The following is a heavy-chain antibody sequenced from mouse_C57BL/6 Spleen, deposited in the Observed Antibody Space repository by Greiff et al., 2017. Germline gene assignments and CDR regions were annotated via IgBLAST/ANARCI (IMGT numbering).Heavy chain of an antibody. V-gene: IGHV1-76*01. J-gene: IGHJ2*01. D-gene: IGHD1-1*01. Sequence: QVQLQQSGAELVRPGASVKLSCKASGYTFTDYYINWVKQRPGQGLEWIARIYPGSGNTYYNGKFKGKATLTAEKSSITAYMQLSSLTSEDSAVYVCARCPYYYGSSPYYFDYWGQGTTLTVAS. CDR2: IYPGSGNT. CDR1: GYTFTDYY. CDR3: ARCPYYYGSSPYYFDY.